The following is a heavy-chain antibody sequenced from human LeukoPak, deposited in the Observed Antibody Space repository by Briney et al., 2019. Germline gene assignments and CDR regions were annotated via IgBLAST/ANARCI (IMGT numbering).Heavy chain of an antibody. CDR1: GGSISSYY. D-gene: IGHD3-10*01. Sequence: SETLSLTCTVSGGSISSYYWSWIRQPPGKGLEWIGYIYFSGSTNYNPSLKSRVTISVDTSKNQFSLRLNSVTAADTAVYYCARAPWNLVRGIITHYFDYWGQGTLVTVSS. J-gene: IGHJ4*02. CDR3: ARAPWNLVRGIITHYFDY. V-gene: IGHV4-59*01. CDR2: IYFSGST.